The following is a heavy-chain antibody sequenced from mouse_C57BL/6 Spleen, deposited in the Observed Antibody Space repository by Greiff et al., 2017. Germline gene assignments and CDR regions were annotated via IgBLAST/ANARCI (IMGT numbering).Heavy chain of an antibody. CDR2: IYTSASEA. D-gene: IGHD2-1*01. V-gene: IGHV1-61*01. J-gene: IGHJ3*01. CDR3: ARRYYGNYEGFAY. CDR1: GYTFTSYW. Sequence: QVQLLQPGAELVRPGSSVKLSCEASGYTFTSYWMDWVQQRPGQGLEWIGNIYTSASEAHYNQKFKDTATLTVDKADSTPYMQLSILTSEDSAVYYCARRYYGNYEGFAYWGQGTLVTVSA.